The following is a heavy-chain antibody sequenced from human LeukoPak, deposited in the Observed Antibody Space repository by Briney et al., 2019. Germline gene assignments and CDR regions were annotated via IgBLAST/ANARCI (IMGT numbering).Heavy chain of an antibody. Sequence: SETLSLTCTVSGGSISSSSYYWGWIRQPPGKGLEWIGSIYYSGSTYYNPSLKSRVTISVDTSKNQFSLKLGSVTAADTAVYYCARFLVGAGPSRDYYYYMDVWGKGTTATVSS. V-gene: IGHV4-39*01. CDR3: ARFLVGAGPSRDYYYYMDV. CDR1: GGSISSSSYY. D-gene: IGHD2-15*01. CDR2: IYYSGST. J-gene: IGHJ6*03.